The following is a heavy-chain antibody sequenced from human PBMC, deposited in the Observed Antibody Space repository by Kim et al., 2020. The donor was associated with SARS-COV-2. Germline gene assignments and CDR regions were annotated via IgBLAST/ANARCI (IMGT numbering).Heavy chain of an antibody. V-gene: IGHV4-4*02. Sequence: SETLSLICAVSGDSISSNYWWTWVRQSPGKGLEWIGEAHQNGETNYNPSLKRRVAMSLDKSKNQFSLKLSCVTAADPATYYCARAPGGCSACCSYLPSW. CDR1: GDSISSNYW. J-gene: IGHJ5*01. D-gene: IGHD2-15*01. CDR3: ARAPGGCSACCSYLPS. CDR2: AHQNGET.